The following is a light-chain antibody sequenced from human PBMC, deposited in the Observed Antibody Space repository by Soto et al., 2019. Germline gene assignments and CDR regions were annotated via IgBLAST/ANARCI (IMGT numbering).Light chain of an antibody. J-gene: IGKJ2*03. Sequence: DIVLTQSPGTLSLSPGERATLSCRASQSVDSRYLAWYQRKPGQAPRLLIYAVSSRATGIPDRFSASGSGTEFTLTISRLEPEDFAYYYCQQYGSSPRYSFGQGTKLEIK. V-gene: IGKV3-20*01. CDR2: AVS. CDR3: QQYGSSPRYS. CDR1: QSVDSRY.